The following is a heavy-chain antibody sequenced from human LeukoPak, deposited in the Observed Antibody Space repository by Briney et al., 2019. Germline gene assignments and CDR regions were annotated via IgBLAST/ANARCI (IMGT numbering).Heavy chain of an antibody. J-gene: IGHJ6*03. CDR2: MNPNSGNT. D-gene: IGHD1-1*01. CDR1: GCTFTSYD. V-gene: IGHV1-8*03. Sequence: ASVKVSCKASGCTFTSYDINWVRQATGQGLEWMGWMNPNSGNTGYAQKFQGRVTITRNTSISTAYMELSSLRSEDAAVYYCARGTTGPYYMDVWGKGTTVTVSS. CDR3: ARGTTGPYYMDV.